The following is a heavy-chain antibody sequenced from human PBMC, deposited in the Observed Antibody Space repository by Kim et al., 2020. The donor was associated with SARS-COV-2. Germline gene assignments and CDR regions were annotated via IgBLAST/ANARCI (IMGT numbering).Heavy chain of an antibody. CDR3: ASPYIVATQRYYYGMDV. Sequence: GGSLRLSCAASGFTFSSYSMNWVRQAPGKGLEWVSSISSSSSYIYYADSVKGRFTISRDNAKNSLYLQMNSLRAEDTAVYYCASPYIVATQRYYYGMDVWGQGTTVTVSS. CDR1: GFTFSSYS. D-gene: IGHD5-12*01. J-gene: IGHJ6*02. CDR2: ISSSSSYI. V-gene: IGHV3-21*01.